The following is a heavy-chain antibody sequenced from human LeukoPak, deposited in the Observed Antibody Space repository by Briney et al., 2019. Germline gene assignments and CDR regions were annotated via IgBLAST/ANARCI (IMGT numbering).Heavy chain of an antibody. CDR3: ARDTHRGGALFFDY. J-gene: IGHJ4*02. CDR1: GFTFSSYA. Sequence: GGSLRLSCAASGFTFSSYAMSWVRQAPGKGLEWVSAISGSGGSTYYADSVKGRFTISRDNAKNSLYLQMNSLRAEDTAVYYCARDTHRGGALFFDYWGQGTLVTVSS. V-gene: IGHV3-23*01. D-gene: IGHD1-26*01. CDR2: ISGSGGST.